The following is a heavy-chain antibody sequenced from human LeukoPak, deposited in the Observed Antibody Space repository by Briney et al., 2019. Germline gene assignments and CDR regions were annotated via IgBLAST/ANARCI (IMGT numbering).Heavy chain of an antibody. CDR2: IYYSGST. J-gene: IGHJ4*02. Sequence: SETPSLTCTVSGGSISSYYWSWIRQPPGKGLERIGYIYYSGSTNYNPSLKSRVTISVDTSKNQFSLKLSSVTAADTAVYYCAREVYGDRLFDYWGQGTLVTVSS. CDR1: GGSISSYY. V-gene: IGHV4-59*01. CDR3: AREVYGDRLFDY. D-gene: IGHD4-17*01.